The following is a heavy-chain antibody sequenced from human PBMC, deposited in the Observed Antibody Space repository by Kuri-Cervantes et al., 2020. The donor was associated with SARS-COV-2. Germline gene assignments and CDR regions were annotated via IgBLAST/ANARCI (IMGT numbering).Heavy chain of an antibody. D-gene: IGHD3-10*01. CDR3: ARHYGSGSYSFMHV. J-gene: IGHJ6*03. CDR1: GFIFSDSY. V-gene: IGHV3-11*06. CDR2: ISSSSSYS. Sequence: GESLKISCAASGFIFSDSYMSWVRQAPGKGLEWVSYISSSSSYSYYADSVKGRFTISRDNAKNSLYLQMNSLRAEDTAVYYCARHYGSGSYSFMHVRGKGTPVTVSS.